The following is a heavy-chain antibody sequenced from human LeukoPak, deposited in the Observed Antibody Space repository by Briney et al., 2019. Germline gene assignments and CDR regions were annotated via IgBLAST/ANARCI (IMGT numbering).Heavy chain of an antibody. J-gene: IGHJ3*02. Sequence: SETLSLTCTVSGGSISSYYWSWIRQPPGKGLEWIGYIYYGGSTNYNPSLKSRVTISVDASKNQFSLKLSSVTAADTAVYYCARERDQNYYDSSGYAFDIWGQGTMVTVSS. CDR2: IYYGGST. CDR3: ARERDQNYYDSSGYAFDI. CDR1: GGSISSYY. V-gene: IGHV4-59*01. D-gene: IGHD3-22*01.